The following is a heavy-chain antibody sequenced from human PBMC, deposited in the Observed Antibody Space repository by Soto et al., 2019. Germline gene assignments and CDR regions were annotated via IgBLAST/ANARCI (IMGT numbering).Heavy chain of an antibody. D-gene: IGHD5-12*01. V-gene: IGHV1-69*01. J-gene: IGHJ6*02. CDR1: GGTFSSYA. Sequence: QVQLVQSGAEVKKPGSSVKVSCKASGGTFSSYAISWVRQAPGQGLEWMWGIIPIFGTANYAQKFQGRVTITADESTSTAYMELSSLRSEDTAVYYCARDGMPEEMATIKRYYDGMDVWGQGTTVTVSS. CDR2: IIPIFGTA. CDR3: ARDGMPEEMATIKRYYDGMDV.